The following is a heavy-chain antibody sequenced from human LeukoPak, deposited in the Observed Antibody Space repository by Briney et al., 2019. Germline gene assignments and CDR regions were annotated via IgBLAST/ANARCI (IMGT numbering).Heavy chain of an antibody. J-gene: IGHJ4*02. CDR1: GFTFSSYG. V-gene: IGHV3-33*01. D-gene: IGHD1-26*01. Sequence: GGSLRLSCAASGFTFSSYGMHWVRQAPGKGLEWVAVIWYDGSNKYYADSVEGRFTISRDNSKNTLYLQMNSLRAEDTAVYYCARDRGIVGALDGFDYWGQGTLVTVSS. CDR2: IWYDGSNK. CDR3: ARDRGIVGALDGFDY.